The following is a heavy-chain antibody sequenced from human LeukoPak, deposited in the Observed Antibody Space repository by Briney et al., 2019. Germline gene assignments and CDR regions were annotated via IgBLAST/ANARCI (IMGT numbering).Heavy chain of an antibody. CDR1: GGSFSGYY. D-gene: IGHD2-2*01. CDR3: ARGNGYCSSTSCPHWFDP. J-gene: IGHJ5*02. Sequence: SEALSLTCAVYGGSFSGYYWSWIRQPPGKGLEWIGEINHSEYINYNPSLKSRVTISVDTSKNQFSLKLSSVTAADTAVYYCARGNGYCSSTSCPHWFDPWGQGTLVTVSS. V-gene: IGHV4-34*01. CDR2: INHSEYI.